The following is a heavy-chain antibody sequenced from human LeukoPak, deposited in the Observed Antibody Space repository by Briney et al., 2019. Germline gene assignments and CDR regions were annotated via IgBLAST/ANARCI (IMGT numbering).Heavy chain of an antibody. CDR1: GPSITIGAYY. J-gene: IGHJ4*02. CDR2: IYYSGST. D-gene: IGHD2-8*01. CDR3: ARDVSPNGVVDY. Sequence: SQTLSLTCTLSGPSITIGAYYWGRLREPAGKGLEWIESIYYSGSTYDNPSLKSQVTMSVDTSRNQFSLKLSAVTAADTAVYYCARDVSPNGVVDYWGQGTLVTVSS. V-gene: IGHV4-39*07.